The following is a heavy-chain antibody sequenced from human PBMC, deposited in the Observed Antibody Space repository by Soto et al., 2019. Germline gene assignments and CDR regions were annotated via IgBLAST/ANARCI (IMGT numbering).Heavy chain of an antibody. V-gene: IGHV3-23*01. J-gene: IGHJ4*02. CDR2: MNGGGGST. CDR1: GFTFGSYT. Sequence: GGALRVSXAAPGFTFGSYTMSWVRPAPGKGLEWVSSMNGGGGSTYYAESVQGRFTISRDNSKNTLYLQMNSLRVEDTAVYYCAKKSEIAVPRYYFDLWGQGTLVTVSS. CDR3: AKKSEIAVPRYYFDL. D-gene: IGHD2-21*01.